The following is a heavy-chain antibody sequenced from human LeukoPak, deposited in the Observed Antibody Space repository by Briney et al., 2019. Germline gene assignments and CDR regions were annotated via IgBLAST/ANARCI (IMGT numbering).Heavy chain of an antibody. CDR3: AKDRGSTSFYGMDV. CDR1: GLTFRSYG. V-gene: IGHV3-30*18. J-gene: IGHJ6*02. Sequence: PEGSLRLSCAASGLTFRSYGMHWVRQAPGKGLEWVAVISYDGSNKDYADSVKGRFTISRDNSKNTLYLQMNSLRAEDTAVYYCAKDRGSTSFYGMDVWGQGTTVIVSS. D-gene: IGHD2-2*01. CDR2: ISYDGSNK.